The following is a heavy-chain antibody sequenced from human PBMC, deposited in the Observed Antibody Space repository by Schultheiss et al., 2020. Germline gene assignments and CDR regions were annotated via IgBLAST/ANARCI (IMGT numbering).Heavy chain of an antibody. CDR3: ARISRDGYNYEVRNDY. CDR2: IFSNDEK. D-gene: IGHD5-24*01. Sequence: SGPTLVKPTETLTLTCTVSGFSLSNAKMGVSWIRQPPGKALEWLAHIFSNDEKSYSTSLKSRLTISKDTSKSQVVLTMTNMDPVDTATYYCARISRDGYNYEVRNDYWGQGTLVTVSS. J-gene: IGHJ4*02. V-gene: IGHV2-26*01. CDR1: GFSLSNAKMG.